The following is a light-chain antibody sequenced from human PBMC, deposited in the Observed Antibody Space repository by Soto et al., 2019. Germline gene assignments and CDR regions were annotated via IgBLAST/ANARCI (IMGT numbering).Light chain of an antibody. Sequence: ENVLAQSPGTLSLSPGERATLSCRASQDITSGQLAWYQQKRGQAPRLLIFGASTRAAGIPDRFSGSGSGTDFVLTIARLEPEDFAVYYCHHYGGSVTTFGGGTKVEIK. CDR1: QDITSGQ. CDR2: GAS. V-gene: IGKV3-20*01. CDR3: HHYGGSVTT. J-gene: IGKJ4*01.